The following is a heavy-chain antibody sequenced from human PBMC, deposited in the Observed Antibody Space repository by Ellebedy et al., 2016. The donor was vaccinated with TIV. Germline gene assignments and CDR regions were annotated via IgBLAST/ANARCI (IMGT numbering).Heavy chain of an antibody. CDR2: TYYRSKWYN. CDR1: GDSVSSNSAA. V-gene: IGHV6-1*01. D-gene: IGHD3-22*01. Sequence: SETLSLTXAISGDSVSSNSAAWNWIRQSPSRGLEWLGRTYYRSKWYNDYAVSVKSRITINPDTSKNQFSLQLNSVTPEDTAVYYCARGAYYYDSSGYYWKGGYDYWGQGTLVTVSS. J-gene: IGHJ4*02. CDR3: ARGAYYYDSSGYYWKGGYDY.